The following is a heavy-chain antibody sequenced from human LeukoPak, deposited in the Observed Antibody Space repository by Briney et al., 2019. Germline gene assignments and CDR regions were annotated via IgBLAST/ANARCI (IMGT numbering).Heavy chain of an antibody. V-gene: IGHV3-30*04. CDR1: GFTFSSYA. CDR2: IWYDGSNK. CDR3: AKDISGYYSFDY. D-gene: IGHD3-22*01. J-gene: IGHJ4*02. Sequence: PGRSLRLSCGASGFTFSSYAMHWVRQAPGKRLEWVAVIWYDGSNKYYADSVKGRFTISRDNSKNTLYLQMNSLRAEDTALYYCAKDISGYYSFDYWGQGNLVTVSS.